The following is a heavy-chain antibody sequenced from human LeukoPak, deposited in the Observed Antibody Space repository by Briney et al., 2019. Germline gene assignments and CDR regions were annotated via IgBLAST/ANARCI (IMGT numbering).Heavy chain of an antibody. CDR1: GYTFTSYG. V-gene: IGHV1-18*01. Sequence: GASVTVSFKASGYTFTSYGISWVRQAPGQGLEWMGWISAYNGNTNYAQKLQGRVTMTTDTSTSTAYMELRSLRSDDTAVYYCARDAPPDYYDSSGYYDYWGQGTLVTVSS. D-gene: IGHD3-22*01. J-gene: IGHJ4*02. CDR2: ISAYNGNT. CDR3: ARDAPPDYYDSSGYYDY.